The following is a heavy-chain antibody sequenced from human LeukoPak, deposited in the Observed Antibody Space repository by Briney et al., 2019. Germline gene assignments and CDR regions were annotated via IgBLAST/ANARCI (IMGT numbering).Heavy chain of an antibody. D-gene: IGHD5-24*01. Sequence: SEILSLTCTVSNDSFSNYYWTWIRQPPGKALEWIGYVYYSVRTHYNPSLKSRVIISVDTAQNQFSLRLSSVTAADTAVYYCARASMRRRDGYNRHYEIDYWGQGTLVTVSS. CDR2: VYYSVRT. V-gene: IGHV4-59*01. CDR1: NDSFSNYY. J-gene: IGHJ4*02. CDR3: ARASMRRRDGYNRHYEIDY.